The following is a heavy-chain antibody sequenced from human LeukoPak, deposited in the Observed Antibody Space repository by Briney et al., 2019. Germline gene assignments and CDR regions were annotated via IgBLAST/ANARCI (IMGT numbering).Heavy chain of an antibody. J-gene: IGHJ4*02. Sequence: SETLSLTCTVSGVSISSSNSYWGWIRQPPGKGLEWIGYIYYSGSTNYNPSLKSRVTISVDTSKNQFSLRLSSVTAADTAVYYCARVTGYIVEDYFDYWGQGTLVTVSS. CDR1: GVSISSSNSY. CDR3: ARVTGYIVEDYFDY. CDR2: IYYSGST. D-gene: IGHD3-22*01. V-gene: IGHV4-61*05.